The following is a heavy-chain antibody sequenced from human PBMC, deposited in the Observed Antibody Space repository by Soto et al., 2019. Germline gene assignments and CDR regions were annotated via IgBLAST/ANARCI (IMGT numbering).Heavy chain of an antibody. V-gene: IGHV3-21*01. Sequence: GGSLRLSCAASGFTFSSYSMNWVRQAPGKGLEWVSSISSSSSYIYYADSVKGRFTISRDNAKNSLYLQMNSLRAEDTAVYYCAGDLVVATYAWDGMDVWGQGTTVTSP. J-gene: IGHJ6*02. CDR2: ISSSSSYI. CDR1: GFTFSSYS. CDR3: AGDLVVATYAWDGMDV. D-gene: IGHD2-15*01.